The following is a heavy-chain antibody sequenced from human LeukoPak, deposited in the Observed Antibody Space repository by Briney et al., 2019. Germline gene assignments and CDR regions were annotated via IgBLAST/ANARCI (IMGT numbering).Heavy chain of an antibody. V-gene: IGHV3-23*01. CDR2: IRAGGDNT. Sequence: GGSLRLSCAASGFTFSSYGMSWVRQAPGKGLEWVSGIRAGGDNTYYADSVKGRFTISRDNSKNTLYLQMNSLRAEDTAVYYCAKGMVRGVILKGFDYWGQGTLVTVSS. CDR1: GFTFSSYG. D-gene: IGHD3-10*01. J-gene: IGHJ4*02. CDR3: AKGMVRGVILKGFDY.